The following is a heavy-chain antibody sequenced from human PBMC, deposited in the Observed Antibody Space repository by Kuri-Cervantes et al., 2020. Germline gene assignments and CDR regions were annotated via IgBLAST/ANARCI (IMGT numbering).Heavy chain of an antibody. CDR1: GYSLTSYW. CDR3: ARQSDGYYYYYGMDV. CDR2: IYPGDSDT. V-gene: IGHV5-51*01. D-gene: IGHD2-21*02. J-gene: IGHJ6*02. Sequence: KVSCKGSGYSLTSYWIGWVRQMPGKGLEWMGIIYPGDSDTRYSPSFQGQVTISADKSISTAYLQWSSLKASDTAMYYCARQSDGYYYYYGMDVWGQGTTVTVSS.